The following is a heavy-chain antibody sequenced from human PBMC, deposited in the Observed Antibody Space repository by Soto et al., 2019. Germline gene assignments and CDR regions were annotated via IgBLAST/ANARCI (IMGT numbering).Heavy chain of an antibody. CDR1: GFTFSYYA. CDR2: ISYDGSNK. V-gene: IGHV3-30*18. J-gene: IGHJ4*02. Sequence: QVQLVESGGGVVQPGRSLRLSCAASGFTFSYYAMHWVRQAPGKGLEWVAVISYDGSNKYYANSVKGRFTISRDNSKNTLYLQLNSLRADDTAVYYCAKLSGDGDPTLWGQGTLVTVSS. CDR3: AKLSGDGDPTL. D-gene: IGHD4-17*01.